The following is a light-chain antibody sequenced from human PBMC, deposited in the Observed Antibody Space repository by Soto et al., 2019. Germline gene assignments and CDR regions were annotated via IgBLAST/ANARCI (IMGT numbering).Light chain of an antibody. V-gene: IGKV1-33*01. CDR1: QDFSNY. Sequence: DIQMTQSPSSLSASVGDRVTITCQASQDFSNYLNWYQQKPGKAPKLLIYDASNLETGVPSRFSGSGSGTDFTFTISSLQPEEIATYYCQQYDNLPPGVTFGQGTRLEIK. CDR2: DAS. CDR3: QQYDNLPPGVT. J-gene: IGKJ5*01.